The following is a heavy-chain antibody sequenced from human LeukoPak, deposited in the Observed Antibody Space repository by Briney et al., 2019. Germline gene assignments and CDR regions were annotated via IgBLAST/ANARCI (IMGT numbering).Heavy chain of an antibody. J-gene: IGHJ4*02. CDR2: ISGSGETT. CDR1: GFTFSNYA. Sequence: PGGSLRLSCAASGFTFSNYAMSWVRQAPGQGLDWVSSISGSGETTYYADSVKGRFTISRDNSKNTLYLQMNSPRAEDTAVYYCAKAKTQAMLLPGNYWGQGTVVTVSS. V-gene: IGHV3-23*01. D-gene: IGHD1-14*01. CDR3: AKAKTQAMLLPGNY.